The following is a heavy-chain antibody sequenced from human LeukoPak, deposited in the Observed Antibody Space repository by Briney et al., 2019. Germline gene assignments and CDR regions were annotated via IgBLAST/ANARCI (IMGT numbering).Heavy chain of an antibody. D-gene: IGHD6-13*01. V-gene: IGHV1-18*01. CDR1: GYTFTSYD. Sequence: ASVKVSCKASGYTFTSYDINWVRQAPGQGLEWMAWISPYNGNTKYARKFQGRVTVTTDTSTTTAYMDLRSLRSDDTAVYYCTRDYLTAAGSDAFDIWGQGTMVTVSS. J-gene: IGHJ3*02. CDR3: TRDYLTAAGSDAFDI. CDR2: ISPYNGNT.